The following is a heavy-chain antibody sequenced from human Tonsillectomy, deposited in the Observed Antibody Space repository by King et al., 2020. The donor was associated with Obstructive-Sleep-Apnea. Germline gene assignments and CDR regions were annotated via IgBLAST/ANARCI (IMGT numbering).Heavy chain of an antibody. CDR3: SAIPLLRGVVIGDF. J-gene: IGHJ4*02. CDR1: GFTFTNAW. Sequence: VQLVESGGGLVKPGGSLRLSCAASGFTFTNAWISWVRQAPGKGLEWVGHTKSETDGGTTAYAAPVKGRFSISRDVSRNTVYLQMNSLKTEDTAVYYCSAIPLLRGVVIGDFWGQGTLVTVSS. D-gene: IGHD3-10*01. CDR2: TKSETDGGTT. V-gene: IGHV3-15*01.